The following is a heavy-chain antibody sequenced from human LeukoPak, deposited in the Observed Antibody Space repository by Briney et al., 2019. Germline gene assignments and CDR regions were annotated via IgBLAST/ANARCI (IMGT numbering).Heavy chain of an antibody. CDR1: GDSISNGYY. J-gene: IGHJ4*02. Sequence: SETLSLTCTVSGDSISNGYYWGWIRQPPGKGLEWIGSIYHTGTIYYNPSLKSRVIISVDTSNNQFSLKVRSVTAADTAVYYCARGRSGYGGNSGIASCDYWGQGSLVAVSS. V-gene: IGHV4-38-2*02. CDR2: IYHTGTI. D-gene: IGHD4-23*01. CDR3: ARGRSGYGGNSGIASCDY.